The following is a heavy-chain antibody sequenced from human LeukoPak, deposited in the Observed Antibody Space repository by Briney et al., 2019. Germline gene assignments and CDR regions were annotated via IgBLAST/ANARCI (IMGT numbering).Heavy chain of an antibody. CDR1: GFTFSSYW. CDR2: IKQDGSEK. D-gene: IGHD3-10*01. V-gene: IGHV3-7*01. CDR3: ARLSGSRVRGYYFDY. Sequence: PRGSLRLSCAASGFTFSSYWMSWVRQAPGKGLEWVANIKQDGSEKYYVDSVKGRFTISRDNAKNSLYLQMNSLRAEDTAVYYCARLSGSRVRGYYFDYWGQGTLVTVSS. J-gene: IGHJ4*02.